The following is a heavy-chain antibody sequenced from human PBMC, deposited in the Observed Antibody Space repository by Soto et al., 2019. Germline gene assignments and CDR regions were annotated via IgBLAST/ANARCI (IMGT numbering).Heavy chain of an antibody. CDR2: IYYSGST. CDR3: ARVSTVTSYYYGMDV. CDR1: GGSISSGDYY. D-gene: IGHD4-17*01. V-gene: IGHV4-30-4*01. Sequence: QVQLQESGPGLVKPSQTLSLTCTVSGGSISSGDYYWSWIRQPPGKGLEWIGYIYYSGSTYYNPSLKSRVTISVDTSKNQSSLKLSSVTAADTAVYYCARVSTVTSYYYGMDVWGQGTTVTVSS. J-gene: IGHJ6*02.